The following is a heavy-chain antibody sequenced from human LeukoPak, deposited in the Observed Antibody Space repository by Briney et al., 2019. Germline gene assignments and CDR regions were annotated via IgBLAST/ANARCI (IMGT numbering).Heavy chain of an antibody. Sequence: ASVKVSCKVSGDIPFELCIHWVRQAPGKGPEWMGTFDPEDGEGIYSQTFQGRVTMTEDTSRETAYMELSSLRFEDTAVYYCARVLGGVRECSTTSCFLDYWGQGTLVTVSS. D-gene: IGHD2-2*01. CDR2: FDPEDGEG. V-gene: IGHV1-24*01. J-gene: IGHJ4*02. CDR1: GDIPFELC. CDR3: ARVLGGVRECSTTSCFLDY.